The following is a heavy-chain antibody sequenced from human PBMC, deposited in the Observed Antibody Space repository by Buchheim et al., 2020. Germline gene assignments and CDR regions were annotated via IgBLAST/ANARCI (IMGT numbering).Heavy chain of an antibody. J-gene: IGHJ4*02. V-gene: IGHV3-30*18. Sequence: QVQLVESGGGVVQPGRSLRLSCAASGFTFSSYGMHWVRQAPGKGLEWVAVISYDGSNKYYADSVKGRFTISRDNSKNTRYLQMNSLRAEDTAVYYCANGDYYDSSGYYIGKDWGQGTL. D-gene: IGHD3-22*01. CDR3: ANGDYYDSSGYYIGKD. CDR2: ISYDGSNK. CDR1: GFTFSSYG.